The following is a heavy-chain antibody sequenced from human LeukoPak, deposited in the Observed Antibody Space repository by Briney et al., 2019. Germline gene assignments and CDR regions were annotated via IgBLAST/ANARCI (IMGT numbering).Heavy chain of an antibody. J-gene: IGHJ4*02. Sequence: ASVKVSCKASGYTFTNYAMNWVRQAPGQGLEWMGWINTNTGNPTYAQGFTGRFVFSLDTSVSTAYLQISSLKAEDTAVYYCARDPNHYYDSSGYYGDYWGKGTLVTVS. CDR1: GYTFTNYA. V-gene: IGHV7-4-1*02. D-gene: IGHD3-22*01. CDR2: INTNTGNP. CDR3: ARDPNHYYDSSGYYGDY.